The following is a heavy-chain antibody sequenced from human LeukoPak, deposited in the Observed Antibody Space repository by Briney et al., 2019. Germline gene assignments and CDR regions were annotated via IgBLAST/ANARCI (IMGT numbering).Heavy chain of an antibody. D-gene: IGHD2-2*02. CDR1: GYTFTSYY. J-gene: IGHJ4*02. CDR3: ARGDCSSTSCYNGNLDY. CDR2: INPSGGST. Sequence: GASVKVSCKASGYTFTSYYMHWVRQAPGQGLEWMGIINPSGGSTSYAQKFQGRVTITTDESTSTAYMELSSLRSEDTAVYYCARGDCSSTSCYNGNLDYWGQGTLVTVSS. V-gene: IGHV1-46*01.